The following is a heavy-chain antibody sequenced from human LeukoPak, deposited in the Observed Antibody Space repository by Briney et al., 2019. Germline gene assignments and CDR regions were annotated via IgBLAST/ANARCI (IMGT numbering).Heavy chain of an antibody. CDR3: ARDQGLYYYDSSGYYLFDY. V-gene: IGHV1-18*01. D-gene: IGHD3-22*01. CDR2: ISAYNGNT. CDR1: GYTFTSYG. Sequence: ASVKVTCKASGYTFTSYGISWVRQAPGQGLEWMGWISAYNGNTNYAQKLQGRVTMTTDTSTSTAYMELRSLRSDDTAVYYCARDQGLYYYDSSGYYLFDYWGQGTLVTVSS. J-gene: IGHJ4*02.